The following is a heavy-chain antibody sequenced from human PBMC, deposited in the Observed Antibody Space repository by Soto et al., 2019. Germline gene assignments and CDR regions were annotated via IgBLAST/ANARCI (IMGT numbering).Heavy chain of an antibody. CDR1: GFTFSSYS. J-gene: IGHJ6*02. D-gene: IGHD4-17*01. V-gene: IGHV3-21*01. CDR2: ISSSSSYI. Sequence: NPGGSLRLSCAASGFTFSSYSMNWVRQAPGKGLEWVSSISSSSSYIYYADSVKGRFTISRDNAKNSLYLQMNSLRAEDTAVYYCARDPSGDYERSYYYYGMDVWGQGTTVTVSS. CDR3: ARDPSGDYERSYYYYGMDV.